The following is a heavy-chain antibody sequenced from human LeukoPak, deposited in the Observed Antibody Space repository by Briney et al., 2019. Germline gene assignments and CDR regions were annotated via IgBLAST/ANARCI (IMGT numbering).Heavy chain of an antibody. V-gene: IGHV3-30*02. CDR2: IRYDGSKQ. Sequence: GGSLRLSCAASGFTFRNYGMHWVRQAPGKGLEWVAFIRYDGSKQYYADSVKGRFTISRDNSKNTLFLQMNSLRGEDTAVYYCAKDRRSSGWNAAPGYWGQGTLVTVSS. CDR3: AKDRRSSGWNAAPGY. CDR1: GFTFRNYG. J-gene: IGHJ4*02. D-gene: IGHD6-19*01.